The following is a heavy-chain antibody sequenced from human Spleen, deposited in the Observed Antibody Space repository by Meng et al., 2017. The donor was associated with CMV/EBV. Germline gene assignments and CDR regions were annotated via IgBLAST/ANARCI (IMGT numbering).Heavy chain of an antibody. CDR1: GFTFSSYS. CDR3: ARELGYCSSTSCLGWFDP. J-gene: IGHJ5*02. V-gene: IGHV3-21*01. CDR2: ISSSSSYI. Sequence: GGSLRLSCAASGFTFSSYSMNWVRQAPGKGLEWVSSISSSSSYIYYADSGKGRFTISRDNAKNSLYLQMNSLRAEDTAVYYCARELGYCSSTSCLGWFDPWGQGTLVTVSS. D-gene: IGHD2-2*01.